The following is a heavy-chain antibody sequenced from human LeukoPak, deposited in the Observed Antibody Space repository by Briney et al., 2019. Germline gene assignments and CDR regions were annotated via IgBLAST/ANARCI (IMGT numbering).Heavy chain of an antibody. CDR1: GFTFSSFG. Sequence: PGRSLRLSCAASGFTFSSFGMHWVRQAPGKGLEWVAIISYDGSSEYYADSVKGRFTISRDNSKNTLYLQMNSLRADDTAVYYCAKRHSSALDVWGQGTTVTVSS. D-gene: IGHD3-22*01. CDR3: AKRHSSALDV. J-gene: IGHJ6*02. CDR2: ISYDGSSE. V-gene: IGHV3-30*18.